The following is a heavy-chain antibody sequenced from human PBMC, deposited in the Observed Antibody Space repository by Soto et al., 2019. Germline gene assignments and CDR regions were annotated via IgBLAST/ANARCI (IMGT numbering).Heavy chain of an antibody. J-gene: IGHJ6*02. CDR3: GREGGNRLEPLHYYYGMDV. CDR2: IIPIFGTA. CDR1: GGTSSSYA. D-gene: IGHD1-1*01. Sequence: QVQLVQSGAEVKKPGSSVKVACKASGGTSSSYAISWVRQAPGQGLEWMGGIIPIFGTATYAQKFQGRVTITADESTSTAYQELSSLRSEDTDVYYCGREGGNRLEPLHYYYGMDVWGQGTTVTVSS. V-gene: IGHV1-69*01.